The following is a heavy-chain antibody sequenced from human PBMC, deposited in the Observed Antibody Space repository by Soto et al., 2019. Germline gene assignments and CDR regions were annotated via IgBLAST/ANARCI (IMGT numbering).Heavy chain of an antibody. CDR1: GFTFSSYS. Sequence: PGGSLRLSCAASGFTFSSYSMNWVRQAPEKGLEWVSYISSSSSTIYYADSVKGRFTISRDNAKNSLYLQMNSLRDEDTAVYYCARDINYYDSSGYWKNWFDPWGQGTLVTVSS. CDR2: ISSSSSTI. J-gene: IGHJ5*02. V-gene: IGHV3-48*02. CDR3: ARDINYYDSSGYWKNWFDP. D-gene: IGHD3-22*01.